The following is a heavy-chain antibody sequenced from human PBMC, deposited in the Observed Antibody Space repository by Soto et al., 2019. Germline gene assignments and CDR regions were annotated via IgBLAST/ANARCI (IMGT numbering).Heavy chain of an antibody. D-gene: IGHD3-22*01. V-gene: IGHV4-59*08. J-gene: IGHJ6*01. CDR1: GASISNYY. CDR2: IYYSGST. Sequence: PSETLSLTCTVSGASISNYYWSWIRQAPGKGLEWIGYIYYSGSTNYNPSLKSRVTISVDTSKNQFSLKLSPVTAADTAVYHSARHEVTTAYPLDVWGQGTTVTVSS. CDR3: ARHEVTTAYPLDV.